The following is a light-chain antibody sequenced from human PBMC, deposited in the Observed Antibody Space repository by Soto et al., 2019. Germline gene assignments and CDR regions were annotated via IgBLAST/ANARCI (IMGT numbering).Light chain of an antibody. Sequence: QAVVTQEPSLTVSPGGTVTLTCGSSTGAVTNGHYPYWFQQKHGQATRTLIYDTTNRHSWTPARFSGSLLGGKAALTLSGAQPEDEAEYYCLLSYNGPYVFGTGTKVTVL. CDR1: TGAVTNGHY. J-gene: IGLJ1*01. CDR2: DTT. CDR3: LLSYNGPYV. V-gene: IGLV7-46*01.